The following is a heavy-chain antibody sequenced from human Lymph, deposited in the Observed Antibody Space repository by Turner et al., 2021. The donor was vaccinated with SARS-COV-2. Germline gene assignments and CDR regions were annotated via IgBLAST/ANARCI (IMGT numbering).Heavy chain of an antibody. Sequence: QVQLQQWGAGLFKPSETLSLTCAVYGGSFSGYYWSWIRQPPGKGLEWIGEINHIGSTNTNPSLNSRVTISVDTSKNQFSLKLSSVTAADTAVYYCARGGVDTAMVRYYYYGMDVWGQGTTVTVSS. D-gene: IGHD5-18*01. J-gene: IGHJ6*02. CDR2: INHIGST. V-gene: IGHV4-34*01. CDR3: ARGGVDTAMVRYYYYGMDV. CDR1: GGSFSGYY.